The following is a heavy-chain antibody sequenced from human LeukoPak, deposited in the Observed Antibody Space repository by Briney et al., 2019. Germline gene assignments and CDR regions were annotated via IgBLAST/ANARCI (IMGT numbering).Heavy chain of an antibody. CDR3: ARPAGAVPDEY. D-gene: IGHD6-19*01. J-gene: IGHJ4*02. CDR2: IKSKTDGETT. Sequence: GSLRLSCAASGFAFNEAWMNWVRQAPGKGLEWVGRIKSKTDGETTDYAAPVKGRFTISRDNAKNTLYLQMNSLRAEDTAVYYCARPAGAVPDEYWGQGILVTVSS. V-gene: IGHV3-15*07. CDR1: GFAFNEAW.